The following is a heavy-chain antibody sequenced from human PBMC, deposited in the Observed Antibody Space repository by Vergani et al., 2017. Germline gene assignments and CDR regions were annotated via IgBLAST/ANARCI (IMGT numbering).Heavy chain of an antibody. J-gene: IGHJ4*02. Sequence: EVQLVESGGGLVQPGRSLRLSCAASGFTFDDYAMHWVRQAPGKGLEWVSGISWNSGSIGYADSVKGRFTISRDNAKNSLYLQMNSLRAEDTALYYCAKDPEDGSGSNPGGXFDYWGQGTLVTVSS. CDR3: AKDPEDGSGSNPGGXFDY. CDR1: GFTFDDYA. D-gene: IGHD3-10*01. CDR2: ISWNSGSI. V-gene: IGHV3-9*01.